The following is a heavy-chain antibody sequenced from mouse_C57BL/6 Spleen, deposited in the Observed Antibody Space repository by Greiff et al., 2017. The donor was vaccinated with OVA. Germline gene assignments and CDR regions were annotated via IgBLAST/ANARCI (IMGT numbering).Heavy chain of an antibody. CDR1: GFTLSDYG. D-gene: IGHD3-3*01. J-gene: IGHJ4*01. V-gene: IGHV5-17*01. Sequence: EVQRVESGGGLVKPGGSLKLSCAASGFTLSDYGMHWVRQAPEKGLEWVAYISSGSSTIYYADTVKGRFTISRDNAKNTLFLQMTSLRSEDTAMYYCARLGQDAMDYWGQGTSVTVSS. CDR2: ISSGSSTI. CDR3: ARLGQDAMDY.